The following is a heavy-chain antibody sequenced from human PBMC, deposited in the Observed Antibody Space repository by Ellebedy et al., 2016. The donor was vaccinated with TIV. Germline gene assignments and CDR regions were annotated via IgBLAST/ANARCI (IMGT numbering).Heavy chain of an antibody. CDR2: IYPGDSDT. V-gene: IGHV5-51*01. J-gene: IGHJ6*02. CDR3: ARLTVVSDYYYGMDV. Sequence: PGGSLRLSCKGSGYSFTSYWIGWVRQMPGKGLEWMGIIYPGDSDTRYSPSFQGQVTISADKSISTAYLQWSSLKASDTAMYYCARLTVVSDYYYGMDVWGQGTTVTVSS. D-gene: IGHD4-23*01. CDR1: GYSFTSYW.